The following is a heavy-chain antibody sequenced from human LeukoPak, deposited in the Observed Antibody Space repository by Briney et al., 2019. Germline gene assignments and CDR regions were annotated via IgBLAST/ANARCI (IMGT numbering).Heavy chain of an antibody. D-gene: IGHD3-16*02. CDR3: TREISDYVWGSYRHFDS. V-gene: IGHV1-18*01. Sequence: ASVKVSCKASGYTFTRYGISWVRQAPRQGLEWMGWISAYNGNTNYAQKLQGRVTMTTDTSTSTAYMALRSLRSDDTAVYYCTREISDYVWGSYRHFDSWGQGTLVTVSS. J-gene: IGHJ4*02. CDR2: ISAYNGNT. CDR1: GYTFTRYG.